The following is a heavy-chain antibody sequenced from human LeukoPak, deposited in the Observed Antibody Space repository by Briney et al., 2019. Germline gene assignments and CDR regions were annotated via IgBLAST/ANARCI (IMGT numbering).Heavy chain of an antibody. J-gene: IGHJ4*02. CDR3: ARRSSSWDRYDN. Sequence: GESLKISCKGSGYSFTSYWIGWVGQMPGKGLEWMGIIYPGDSDTKYSPSFQGQVTIPADKSISTAYLQWSSLKASDTAMYYCARRSSSWDRYDNWGQGTLVTVSS. D-gene: IGHD6-13*01. CDR1: GYSFTSYW. CDR2: IYPGDSDT. V-gene: IGHV5-51*01.